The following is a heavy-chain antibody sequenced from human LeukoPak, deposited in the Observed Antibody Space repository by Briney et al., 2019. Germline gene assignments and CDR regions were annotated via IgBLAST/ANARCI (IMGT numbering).Heavy chain of an antibody. CDR2: INIYTGNP. D-gene: IGHD6-13*01. Sequence: ASVRVSCKASGYTFTNYAMNWVRQAPGQGLEWMGWINIYTGNPTYAQGFTGRFVFSLDTSVSTAYLQISSLKAEDTAVYYCASGPGYNFAYWGQGTLVTVSS. J-gene: IGHJ4*02. V-gene: IGHV7-4-1*02. CDR3: ASGPGYNFAY. CDR1: GYTFTNYA.